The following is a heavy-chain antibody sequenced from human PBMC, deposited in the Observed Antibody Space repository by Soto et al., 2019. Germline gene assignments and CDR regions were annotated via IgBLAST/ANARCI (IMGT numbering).Heavy chain of an antibody. Sequence: EVQLLESGGGLVQPGGSLRLSCAASGFTFSSYAMSWVRQAPGKGVEWVSAISGSGGSTYYAHSVQGRFTISRDKSKNTLYLQMNSLRAEDTAVSYCAKGTMTQRYYFDYWGQGPLVTVSS. CDR3: AKGTMTQRYYFDY. CDR1: GFTFSSYA. CDR2: ISGSGGST. J-gene: IGHJ4*02. V-gene: IGHV3-23*01. D-gene: IGHD3-22*01.